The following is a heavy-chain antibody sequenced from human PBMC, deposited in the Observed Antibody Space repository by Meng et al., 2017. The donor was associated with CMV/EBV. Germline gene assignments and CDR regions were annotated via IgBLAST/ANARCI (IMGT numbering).Heavy chain of an antibody. D-gene: IGHD2-2*01. Sequence: GESLKISCKGSGYSFTSYWIGWVRQMPGKGLEWMGIIYPGDSDTRYSPSFQGQVTITADKSISTAYLQWSSLKASDTAMYYCARQPVVPAAPPDYWGQGTLVTVSS. CDR2: IYPGDSDT. V-gene: IGHV5-51*01. J-gene: IGHJ4*02. CDR1: GYSFTSYW. CDR3: ARQPVVPAAPPDY.